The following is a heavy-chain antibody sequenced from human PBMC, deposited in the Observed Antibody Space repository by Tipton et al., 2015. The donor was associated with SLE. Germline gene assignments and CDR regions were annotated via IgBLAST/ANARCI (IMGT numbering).Heavy chain of an antibody. CDR2: INHSGST. V-gene: IGHV4-34*01. D-gene: IGHD6-13*01. J-gene: IGHJ3*02. CDR3: ARAEWYSSSWHAFDI. CDR1: GGSFSGYY. Sequence: TLSLTCAVYGGSFSGYYWSWIRQPPGKGLEWIGEINHSGSTNYNPSLKSRVTISVDTSKNQFSLELTSVTAADTAVYYCARAEWYSSSWHAFDIWGQGTMVTVSS.